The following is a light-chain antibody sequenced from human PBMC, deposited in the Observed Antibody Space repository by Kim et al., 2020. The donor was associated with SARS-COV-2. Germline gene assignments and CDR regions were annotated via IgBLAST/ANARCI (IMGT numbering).Light chain of an antibody. CDR1: QSIGIA. CDR3: QQRNNWPPAVT. V-gene: IGKV3-11*01. CDR2: DAA. J-gene: IGKJ4*02. Sequence: PGEGAILSGRASQSIGIALGWYQHKLGQAPRLLIYDAAIRAAGIPDRFSGGGSGTDFTLTISSLEPEDCAIYYCQQRNNWPPAVTFGGGTKVDIK.